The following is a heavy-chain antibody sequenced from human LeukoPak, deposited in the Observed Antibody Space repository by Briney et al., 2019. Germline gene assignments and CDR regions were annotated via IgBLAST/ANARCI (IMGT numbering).Heavy chain of an antibody. CDR2: IWYDGSNK. D-gene: IGHD6-19*01. Sequence: GGSLRLSCAASGFTFSDYGMPWVRQAPGKGLEWVAVIWYDGSNKYYADSVKGRFTISRDNSKNTLYLQMNSLRAEDTAVYYCARGRREWLVLKFYYFDYWGQGTLVTVSS. CDR3: ARGRREWLVLKFYYFDY. V-gene: IGHV3-33*01. CDR1: GFTFSDYG. J-gene: IGHJ4*02.